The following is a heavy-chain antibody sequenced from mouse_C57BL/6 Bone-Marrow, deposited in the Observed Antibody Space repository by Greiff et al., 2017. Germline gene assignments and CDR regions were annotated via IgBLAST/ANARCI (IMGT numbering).Heavy chain of an antibody. J-gene: IGHJ4*01. CDR1: GFTFSSYA. CDR3: TRTTTVVATDDMDY. CDR2: ISSGGDYI. D-gene: IGHD1-1*01. V-gene: IGHV5-9-1*02. Sequence: EVHLVESGEGLVKPGGSLKLSCAASGFTFSSYAMSWVRQTPEKRLEWVAYISSGGDYIYYADTVKGRFTISRDNARNTLYLQMSSLKSEDTAMYNCTRTTTVVATDDMDYWGQGTSVTVSS.